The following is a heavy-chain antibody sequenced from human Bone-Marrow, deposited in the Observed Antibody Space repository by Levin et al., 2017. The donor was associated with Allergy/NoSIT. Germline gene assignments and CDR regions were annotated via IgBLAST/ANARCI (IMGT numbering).Heavy chain of an antibody. J-gene: IGHJ6*02. CDR1: GYTFKSYW. CDR3: ARIKGSGSPGDEFYYYGMDV. V-gene: IGHV5-51*01. D-gene: IGHD3-10*01. Sequence: GESLKISCKGSGYTFKSYWIGWVRQMPGKGLEWMAIIYPGDSDARYSPPFEGQVTVSADRSTSTVYLEWSSLKASDSAIYYCARIKGSGSPGDEFYYYGMDVWGHGTKVTVSS. CDR2: IYPGDSDA.